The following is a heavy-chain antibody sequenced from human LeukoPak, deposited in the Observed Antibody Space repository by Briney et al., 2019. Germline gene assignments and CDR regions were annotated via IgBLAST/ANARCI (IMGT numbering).Heavy chain of an antibody. CDR1: DGSISSYY. D-gene: IGHD3-16*02. Sequence: SETLSLTCTVSDGSISSYYWSWIRQPPGKGLEWIGYIYYSGSTNYNPSLKSRVTISVDTSKNQFSLRLSSVTAADTAVYYCARSTGQLSLFDYWGQGTLVTVSS. CDR3: ARSTGQLSLFDY. V-gene: IGHV4-59*01. CDR2: IYYSGST. J-gene: IGHJ4*02.